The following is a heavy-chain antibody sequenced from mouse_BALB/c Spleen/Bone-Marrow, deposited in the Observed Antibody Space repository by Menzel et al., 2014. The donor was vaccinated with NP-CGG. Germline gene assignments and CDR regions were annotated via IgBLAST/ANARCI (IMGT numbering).Heavy chain of an antibody. CDR2: IDPANGNT. CDR1: GFNIKDTY. Sequence: VQLQQPGAELVKPGASVKLSCTASGFNIKDTYMHWVKQRPEQGLEWIGRIDPANGNTKYDPKFQGKATITADTFSNTAYLQLSSLTSEDTAVYCCARLDLFAYWGHGTLVTVSA. V-gene: IGHV14-3*02. CDR3: ARLDLFAY. J-gene: IGHJ3*01.